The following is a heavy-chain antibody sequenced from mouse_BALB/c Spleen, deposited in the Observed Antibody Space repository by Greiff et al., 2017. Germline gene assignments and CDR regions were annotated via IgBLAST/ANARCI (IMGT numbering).Heavy chain of an antibody. V-gene: IGHV1-4*02. CDR2: INPSSGYT. CDR1: GYTFTSYT. J-gene: IGHJ4*01. CDR3: AREGNSDYYAMDY. Sequence: QVQLQQSAAELARPGASVKMSCKASGYTFTSYTMHWVKQRPGQGLEWIGYINPSSGYTEYNQKFKDKTTLTADKSSSTAYMQLSSLTSEDSAVYYCAREGNSDYYAMDYWGQGTSVTVSS.